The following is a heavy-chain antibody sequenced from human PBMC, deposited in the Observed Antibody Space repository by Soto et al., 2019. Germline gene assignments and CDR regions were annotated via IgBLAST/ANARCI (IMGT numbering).Heavy chain of an antibody. CDR2: IYYSGIT. CDR1: GGSISSYY. D-gene: IGHD1-26*01. V-gene: IGHV4-59*12. Sequence: PSETLSLTCTVSGGSISSYYWSWIRQPPGKGLEWIGYIYYSGITDYNPSLKSRVTISVDTSKNQFSLKLSSVTAADTAVYYCAIERHGPIATVYRGQGTLVTVSS. J-gene: IGHJ4*02. CDR3: AIERHGPIATVY.